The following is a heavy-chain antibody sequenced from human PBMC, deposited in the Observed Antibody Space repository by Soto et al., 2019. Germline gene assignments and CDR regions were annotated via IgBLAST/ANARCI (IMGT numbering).Heavy chain of an antibody. Sequence: QVQLVQSGAEVKKPGSSVKVSCKASGGTFSSYTISWVRQAPGQGLEWMGRIIPILGIANYAQKFQGRVTITADKSTSTAYMELSSLRSEDTAVYYCARLLVLDYYYGMDVWGQGTPVTVSS. V-gene: IGHV1-69*02. CDR1: GGTFSSYT. CDR2: IIPILGIA. J-gene: IGHJ6*02. CDR3: ARLLVLDYYYGMDV. D-gene: IGHD6-13*01.